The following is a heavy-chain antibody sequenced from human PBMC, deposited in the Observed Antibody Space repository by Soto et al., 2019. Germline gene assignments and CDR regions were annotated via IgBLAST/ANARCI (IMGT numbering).Heavy chain of an antibody. CDR3: AKDGGKEGYFGNWFDP. CDR2: IIPIFGSA. J-gene: IGHJ5*02. Sequence: QVQLVQSGAEVKKPGSSVKVSCKASGGTFSNYAITWVRQAPGQGLEWLGRIIPIFGSANFAQKFQGRVTLTADECTTTAYMELSSLRSDDTAVYYCAKDGGKEGYFGNWFDPWGQGTLVTVSS. D-gene: IGHD1-26*01. V-gene: IGHV1-69*15. CDR1: GGTFSNYA.